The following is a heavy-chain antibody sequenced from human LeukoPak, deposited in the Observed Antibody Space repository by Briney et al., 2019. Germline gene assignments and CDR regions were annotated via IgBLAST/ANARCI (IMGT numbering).Heavy chain of an antibody. CDR2: IYHSGST. D-gene: IGHD3-22*01. Sequence: PSETLSLTCTVSGGSISSGGYYWSWIRQPPGKGLEWIGYIYHSGSTYYNPSLESRVTISVDRSKNQFSLKLSSVTAADTAGYYCARGEDYYESGTDYFDYWGQGTLVTVSS. CDR1: GGSISSGGYY. V-gene: IGHV4-30-2*01. CDR3: ARGEDYYESGTDYFDY. J-gene: IGHJ4*02.